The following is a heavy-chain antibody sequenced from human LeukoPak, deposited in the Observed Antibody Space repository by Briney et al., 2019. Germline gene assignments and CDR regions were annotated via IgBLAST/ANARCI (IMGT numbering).Heavy chain of an antibody. CDR2: MNPIHGGT. CDR1: RCTLTDHY. D-gene: IGHD6-13*01. V-gene: IGHV1-2*02. CDR3: ARDRVPFYSSTFKDYYLQYGLDV. Sequence: GASVTVSYMASRCTLTDHYIHCLRPAACQEVEGMGWMNPIHGGTRYAQKFQGRVSVTRDTSISTAYIEVSRLRTDDTNLYYCARDRVPFYSSTFKDYYLQYGLDVWGQGTTVTVSS. J-gene: IGHJ6*02.